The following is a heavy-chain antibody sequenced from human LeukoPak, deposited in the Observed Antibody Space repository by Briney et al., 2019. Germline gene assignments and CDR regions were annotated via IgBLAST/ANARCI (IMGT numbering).Heavy chain of an antibody. D-gene: IGHD5-18*01. CDR2: IYYSGST. J-gene: IGHJ4*02. CDR1: GGSISSYY. V-gene: IGHV4-59*01. Sequence: PSETLSLTCTVSGGSISSYYWSWIRQPPGKGLEWIGYIYYSGSTNYNPSLKSRVTISVDTSKNQFSLKVSSVTAADTAVYYRARLGEYSYKDWGQGTLVTVSS. CDR3: ARLGEYSYKD.